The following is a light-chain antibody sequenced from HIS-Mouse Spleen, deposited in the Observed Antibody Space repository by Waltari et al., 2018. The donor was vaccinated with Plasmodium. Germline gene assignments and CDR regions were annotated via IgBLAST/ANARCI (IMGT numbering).Light chain of an antibody. CDR3: QQYGSSPPLT. Sequence: DIVLTQSPGPLSLSPGERATLSCRASQSVSSSYFAWYQQKPGQAPRRLIYGASSRATGIPDRFSGSGSGTDFTLTISRLEPEDFAVYYCQQYGSSPPLTFGGGTKVEIK. J-gene: IGKJ4*01. V-gene: IGKV3-20*01. CDR2: GAS. CDR1: QSVSSSY.